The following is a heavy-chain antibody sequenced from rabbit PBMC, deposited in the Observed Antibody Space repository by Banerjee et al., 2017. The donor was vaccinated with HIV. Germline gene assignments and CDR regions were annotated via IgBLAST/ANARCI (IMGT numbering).Heavy chain of an antibody. CDR2: INTSSGNT. J-gene: IGHJ6*01. CDR3: ARETYDDYGNYDL. V-gene: IGHV1S45*01. Sequence: QEHLEESGGDLVKPEGSLTLTCTASGFSFTNKYVMCWVRQAPGKGLQWIACINTSSGNTVYASWAKGRFTISKTSSTTVTLQMTSLTAADTATYFCARETYDDYGNYDLWGPGTLVTVS. CDR1: GFSFTNKYV. D-gene: IGHD2-1*01.